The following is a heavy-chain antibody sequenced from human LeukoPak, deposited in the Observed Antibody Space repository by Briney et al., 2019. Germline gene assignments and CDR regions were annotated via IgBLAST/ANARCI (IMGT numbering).Heavy chain of an antibody. Sequence: GGSLRLSCAASGFTFSSYAMSWVRQAPGKGLEWVSAISGSGGSTYYADSVKGRFTISRDNPKNTLYLQMNSLRAEDTAVYYCARRDYDSSGYYYRGFVDVWGQGTTVTVSS. CDR1: GFTFSSYA. CDR3: ARRDYDSSGYYYRGFVDV. CDR2: ISGSGGST. V-gene: IGHV3-23*01. J-gene: IGHJ6*02. D-gene: IGHD3-22*01.